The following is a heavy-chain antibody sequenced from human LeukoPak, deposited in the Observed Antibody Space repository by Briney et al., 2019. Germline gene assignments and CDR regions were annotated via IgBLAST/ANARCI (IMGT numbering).Heavy chain of an antibody. J-gene: IGHJ4*02. CDR2: ITPIFRTP. CDR1: GGTFSSTT. D-gene: IGHD5-12*01. V-gene: IGHV1-69*13. CDR3: ARGWLAETTVVTPYSY. Sequence: PVASVKVSCKASGGTFSSTTINWVRQAPGQGLEWMGGITPIFRTPNYAQKFQGRVTITAVESMSTAYMELSSLRSEDTAVYYCARGWLAETTVVTPYSYWGQGTLVTVSS.